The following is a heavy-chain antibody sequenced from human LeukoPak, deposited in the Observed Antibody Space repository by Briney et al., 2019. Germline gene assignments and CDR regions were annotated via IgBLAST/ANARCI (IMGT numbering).Heavy chain of an antibody. CDR3: ARGRSGGSFVDY. CDR1: GFTFSTYG. Sequence: GGSLRLSCAASGFTFSTYGMHWVRQAPGKGLEWVAVISYDGSNKYYADSVKGRFTISRDNAKNSLYLQMNSLRAEDTAVYYCARGRSGGSFVDYWGQGTLVTVSS. D-gene: IGHD2-15*01. V-gene: IGHV3-30*03. J-gene: IGHJ4*02. CDR2: ISYDGSNK.